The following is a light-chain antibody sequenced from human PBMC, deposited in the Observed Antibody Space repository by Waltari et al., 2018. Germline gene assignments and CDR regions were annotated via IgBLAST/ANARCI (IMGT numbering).Light chain of an antibody. CDR3: QSADSSGTFVV. CDR2: KDS. J-gene: IGLJ2*01. Sequence: SYELTQPPSVSVSPGQTARNTCSGDALPKQYAYCYQQKPGQAPVLVIYKDSERPSGIPERFSGSSSGTTVTLTINGVQAEDEADYYCQSADSSGTFVVFGGGTKLTVL. CDR1: ALPKQY. V-gene: IGLV3-25*03.